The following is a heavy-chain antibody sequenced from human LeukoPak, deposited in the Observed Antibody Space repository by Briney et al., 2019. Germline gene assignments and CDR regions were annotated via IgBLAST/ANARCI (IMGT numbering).Heavy chain of an antibody. CDR1: GGSISSGGYS. J-gene: IGHJ4*02. CDR2: IYHSGST. Sequence: SETLSLTCAVSGGSISSGGYSWSWIRQPPGKGLEWIGYIYHSGSTYYNPSLKSRVTISVDTSKNQFSLKLSSVTAADTAVYYCARGAGIRIYWGQGTLVTVSS. V-gene: IGHV4-30-2*01. D-gene: IGHD6-13*01. CDR3: ARGAGIRIY.